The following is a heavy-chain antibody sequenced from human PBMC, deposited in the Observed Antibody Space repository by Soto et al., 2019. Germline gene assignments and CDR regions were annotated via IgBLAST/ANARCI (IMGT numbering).Heavy chain of an antibody. D-gene: IGHD4-17*01. Sequence: SETLSLTCTVSGGSISSGGYYWSWIRQHPGKGLEWIGYIYYSGSTYYNPSLKSRVTISVDTSKNQFSLKLSSVTAADTAVYYCARDLRRGYYYGMDVWGQGTTVTVSS. CDR3: ARDLRRGYYYGMDV. CDR1: GGSISSGGYY. CDR2: IYYSGST. V-gene: IGHV4-31*03. J-gene: IGHJ6*02.